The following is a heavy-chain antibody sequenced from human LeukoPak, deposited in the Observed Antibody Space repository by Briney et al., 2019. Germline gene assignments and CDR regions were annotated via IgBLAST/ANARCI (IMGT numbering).Heavy chain of an antibody. Sequence: GGSLRLSCAASGFTFSSYAMHWVRQAPGKGLEWVAVISYDGSNKYYADSVKGRFTISRDNSKNTLYLQMNSLRAEDTAVYYCAKDLRKWERSTGFDYWGQGTLVTVSS. CDR2: ISYDGSNK. J-gene: IGHJ4*02. CDR1: GFTFSSYA. CDR3: AKDLRKWERSTGFDY. D-gene: IGHD1-26*01. V-gene: IGHV3-30-3*01.